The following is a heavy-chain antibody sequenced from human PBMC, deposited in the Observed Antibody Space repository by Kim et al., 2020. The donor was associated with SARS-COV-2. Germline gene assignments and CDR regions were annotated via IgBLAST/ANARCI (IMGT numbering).Heavy chain of an antibody. CDR1: GFTFSTYA. CDR2: INPNGGGT. Sequence: GGSLRLSCSASGFTFSTYAVHWVRQAPGKGLEYVSAINPNGGGTYYADSVKGRFTISRDNSKNTLYLQMSSLRAEDTAVYYCVKTHKPWGSYYFDYWGQG. D-gene: IGHD3-16*01. CDR3: VKTHKPWGSYYFDY. V-gene: IGHV3-64D*09. J-gene: IGHJ4*02.